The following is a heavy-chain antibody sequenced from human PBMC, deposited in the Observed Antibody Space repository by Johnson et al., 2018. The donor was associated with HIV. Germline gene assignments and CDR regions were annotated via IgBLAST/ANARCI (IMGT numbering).Heavy chain of an antibody. J-gene: IGHJ3*02. CDR1: GFTFDNYA. V-gene: IGHV3-9*01. CDR3: AKEVDYVWGSYRYKPGDAFDI. D-gene: IGHD3-16*02. Sequence: VQLVESGGGLVQPGRSLRLSCAASGFTFDNYAMHWVRQAPGKGLEWVSGISWNSYSVAYADSVQGRFTISRDNAKKSLYLQMNSLRAEDTAVYYCAKEVDYVWGSYRYKPGDAFDIWGQGTMVTVSS. CDR2: ISWNSYSV.